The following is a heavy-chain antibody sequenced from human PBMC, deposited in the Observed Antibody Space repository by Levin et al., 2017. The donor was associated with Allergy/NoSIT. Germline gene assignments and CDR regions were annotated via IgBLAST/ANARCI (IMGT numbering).Heavy chain of an antibody. CDR3: ARDVSFSGLDP. Sequence: LSLTCVGSGFTFSSYWMTWVLQAPGKGLEWVGNIKEDGNEESYADSVKCRFTFSRDNAKNSLYLQMNSLRAEDTAIYYCARDVSFSGLDPWGQGTLVTVSS. CDR1: GFTFSSYW. J-gene: IGHJ5*02. D-gene: IGHD5-12*01. CDR2: IKEDGNEE. V-gene: IGHV3-7*01.